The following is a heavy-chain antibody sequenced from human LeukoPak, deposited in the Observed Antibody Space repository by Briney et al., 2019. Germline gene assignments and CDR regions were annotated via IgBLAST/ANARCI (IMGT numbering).Heavy chain of an antibody. Sequence: PGGSLRLSCAASGFTFSSSAMSWVRQAPGKGLEWVSTISGSGDRTYYADSVKGRFTISRDNSKNTLYLVMNSLRVDDTAVYYCAKAVDLATISVDIWGQGTMVTVSS. V-gene: IGHV3-23*01. CDR1: GFTFSSSA. D-gene: IGHD5-24*01. CDR3: AKAVDLATISVDI. J-gene: IGHJ3*02. CDR2: ISGSGDRT.